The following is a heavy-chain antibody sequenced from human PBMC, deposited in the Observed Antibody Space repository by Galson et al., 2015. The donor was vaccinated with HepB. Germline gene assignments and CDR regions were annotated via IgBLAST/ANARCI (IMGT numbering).Heavy chain of an antibody. CDR1: GFTFSNYV. V-gene: IGHV3-30-3*01. D-gene: IGHD3-16*01. Sequence: SLRLSCAASGFTFSNYVMFWVRQAPGKGLEWVPVISYDEINKYYADSVKGRFTISRDNSKNTLFLQMNSLRPEDTAVYYCASISSVLGHNWIDPWGQGTLVAVSS. J-gene: IGHJ5*02. CDR3: ASISSVLGHNWIDP. CDR2: ISYDEINK.